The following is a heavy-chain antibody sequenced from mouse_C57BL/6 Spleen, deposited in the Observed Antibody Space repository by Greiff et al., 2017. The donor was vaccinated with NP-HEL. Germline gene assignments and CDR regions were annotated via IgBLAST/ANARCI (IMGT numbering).Heavy chain of an antibody. CDR2: IYPGSGNT. CDR3: ARGYYGSRGFDY. D-gene: IGHD1-1*01. Sequence: QVQLQQSGAELVRPGASVKLSCKASGYTFTDYYINWVKQRPGQGLEWIARIYPGSGNTYYNEKFKGKATLTAEKSSSTAYMQLSSLTSEDSAVYFCARGYYGSRGFDYWGQGTTLTVSS. J-gene: IGHJ2*01. V-gene: IGHV1-76*01. CDR1: GYTFTDYY.